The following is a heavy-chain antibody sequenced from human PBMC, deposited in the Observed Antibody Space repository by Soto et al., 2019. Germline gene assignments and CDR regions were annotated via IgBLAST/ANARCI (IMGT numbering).Heavy chain of an antibody. D-gene: IGHD3-16*02. Sequence: ASVKVSCKASGYTFTSYYMHWVRQAPGQGLEWMGIINPSTGSTSYAQKFQGRVAMTRDMPTSTVYMELSSLRSEDTAAYYCARARDYLWGNYRYFDYWGQGTLVTVSS. V-gene: IGHV1-46*01. CDR1: GYTFTSYY. CDR2: INPSTGST. J-gene: IGHJ4*02. CDR3: ARARDYLWGNYRYFDY.